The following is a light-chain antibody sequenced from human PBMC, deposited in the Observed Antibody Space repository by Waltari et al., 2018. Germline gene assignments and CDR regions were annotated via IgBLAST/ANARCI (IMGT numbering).Light chain of an antibody. J-gene: IGLJ2*01. CDR1: DIGSKS. CDR3: QVWDSASDHPAVV. CDR2: YDS. Sequence: SYVLSQPPSVSVAPGKTARITCGGKDIGSKSVHWYRQKPGQAPWLVIRYDSDRPAGIPERFSGSKSGNTATLTISRVEGGDEADYYCQVWDSASDHPAVVFGGGTKVTVL. V-gene: IGLV3-21*04.